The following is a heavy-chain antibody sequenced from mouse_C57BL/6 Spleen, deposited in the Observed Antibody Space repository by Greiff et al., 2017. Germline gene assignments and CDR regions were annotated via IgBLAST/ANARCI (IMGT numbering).Heavy chain of an antibody. D-gene: IGHD1-1*01. J-gene: IGHJ2*01. CDR1: GYTFTSYW. V-gene: IGHV1-69*01. CDR3: ARNYYYGSSHPYYLDY. Sequence: QVQLQQSGAELVMPGASVKLSCKASGYTFTSYWMHWVKQRPGQGLEWIGEIDPSDSYTNYNQKFKGKSTLTVDKSSSTAYMQLSSLTSEDSAVYYCARNYYYGSSHPYYLDYWGQGTTLTVSS. CDR2: IDPSDSYT.